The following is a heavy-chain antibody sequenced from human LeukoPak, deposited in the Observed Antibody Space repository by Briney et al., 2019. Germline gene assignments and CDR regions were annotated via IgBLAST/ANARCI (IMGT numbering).Heavy chain of an antibody. V-gene: IGHV3-21*01. Sequence: GGSLRLSCAASGFTLSTYALHWVRQAPGQGLEWVSSISSSSSYIYYADSVRGRFTISRDNAKNSLYLQMNSLRAEDTAVYYCARDGYCSGGSCYAPRFDPWGQGILVTVSS. CDR2: ISSSSSYI. CDR3: ARDGYCSGGSCYAPRFDP. D-gene: IGHD2-15*01. J-gene: IGHJ5*02. CDR1: GFTLSTYA.